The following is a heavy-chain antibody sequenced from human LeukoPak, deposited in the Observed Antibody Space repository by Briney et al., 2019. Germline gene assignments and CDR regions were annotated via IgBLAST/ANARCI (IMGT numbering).Heavy chain of an antibody. V-gene: IGHV4-34*01. CDR2: INHSGST. D-gene: IGHD2-21*02. Sequence: PSETLSLTCAVYGGSFSGYYWSWIRQPPGKGLEWIGEINHSGSTNYNPSLKGRVTISVDTSKNQFSLKLSSVTAADTAVYYCASQTYCGGDCYSSFDYWGQGTLVTVSS. CDR1: GGSFSGYY. J-gene: IGHJ4*02. CDR3: ASQTYCGGDCYSSFDY.